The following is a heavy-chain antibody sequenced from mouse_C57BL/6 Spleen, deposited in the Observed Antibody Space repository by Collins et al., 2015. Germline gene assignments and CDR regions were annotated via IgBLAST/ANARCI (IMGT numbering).Heavy chain of an antibody. V-gene: IGHV9-1*02. CDR2: INTYTGEP. CDR3: ARRSTVVAGGGDY. J-gene: IGHJ4*01. D-gene: IGHD1-1*01. Sequence: QIQLVQSGPELKKPGETVKISCKASGYTFTNYGMNWVKQAPGKGLKWMGWINTYTGEPTYADDFKGRFAFSLETSASTAYLQINNLKNEDMATYFCARRSTVVAGGGDYWGQGTSVTVSS. CDR1: GYTFTNYG.